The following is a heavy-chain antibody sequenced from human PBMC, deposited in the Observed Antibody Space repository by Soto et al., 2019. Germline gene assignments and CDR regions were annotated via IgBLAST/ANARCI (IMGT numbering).Heavy chain of an antibody. CDR2: IESDGRVT. J-gene: IGHJ5*02. CDR1: GFNFTTSW. D-gene: IGHD2-8*01. CDR3: ARDSMKGRFDP. V-gene: IGHV3-74*01. Sequence: EVQLVESGGGLVQPGGSLRLSCAASGFNFTTSWMHWVRQAPGKGLVWVSRIESDGRVTRYADSVKGRLTISRDNANNTLSLQMNSVRAEDTAVYYCARDSMKGRFDPWGQGTLVTVSS.